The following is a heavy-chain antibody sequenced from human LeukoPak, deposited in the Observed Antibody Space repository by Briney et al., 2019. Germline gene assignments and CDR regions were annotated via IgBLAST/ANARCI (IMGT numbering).Heavy chain of an antibody. CDR1: GFTFSSYS. J-gene: IGHJ4*02. CDR2: ISSSSSTI. Sequence: GGSLRLSCAASGFTFSSYSMNWVRQAPGKGLEWVSYISSSSSTIYYADSVKGRFTISRDNAKNSLYLQMNSLRDEDTAVYYCTTDTGGELLLDYFDYWGQGTLVTVSS. CDR3: TTDTGGELLLDYFDY. D-gene: IGHD1-26*01. V-gene: IGHV3-48*02.